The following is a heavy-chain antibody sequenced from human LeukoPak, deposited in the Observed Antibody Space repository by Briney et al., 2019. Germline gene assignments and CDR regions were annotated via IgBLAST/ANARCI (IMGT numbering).Heavy chain of an antibody. J-gene: IGHJ4*02. D-gene: IGHD3-22*01. CDR3: ASPYYYDSSGSTLWDY. V-gene: IGHV3-23*01. CDR1: GFTFSSYA. Sequence: GGSLRLSSAASGFTFSSYAMSWVRQAPGKGLEWVSAISGSGGSTYYADSVKGRFTISRDNSKNTLYLQMNSLRAEDTAVYYCASPYYYDSSGSTLWDYWGQGTLVTVSS. CDR2: ISGSGGST.